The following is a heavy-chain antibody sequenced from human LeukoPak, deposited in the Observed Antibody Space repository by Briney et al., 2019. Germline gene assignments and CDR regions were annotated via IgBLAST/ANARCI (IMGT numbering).Heavy chain of an antibody. CDR2: ISYDGSNK. CDR3: AKDIALVY. J-gene: IGHJ4*02. V-gene: IGHV3-30-3*01. Sequence: GGSLRLSCAASGFTFSSYAMHWVRQAPGKGLEWVAVISYDGSNKYYADSVKGRFTISRDNAKNSLYLQMNSLRAEDTALYYCAKDIALVYWGQGTLVTVSS. CDR1: GFTFSSYA. D-gene: IGHD3-16*01.